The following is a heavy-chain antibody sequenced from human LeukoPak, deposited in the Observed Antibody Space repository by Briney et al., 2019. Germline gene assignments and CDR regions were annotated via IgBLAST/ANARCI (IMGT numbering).Heavy chain of an antibody. V-gene: IGHV3-30*18. Sequence: GGSLRLSCAASGFTFSRYGMHWVRQAPGKGLEWVAVISYDGSNKYYEDSVKGRFTISRDNSKNTLYLQMNSLRAEDTAVYYCAKTITMIVVGHDAFDIWGQRTMVTVSS. D-gene: IGHD3-22*01. CDR1: GFTFSRYG. CDR3: AKTITMIVVGHDAFDI. CDR2: ISYDGSNK. J-gene: IGHJ3*02.